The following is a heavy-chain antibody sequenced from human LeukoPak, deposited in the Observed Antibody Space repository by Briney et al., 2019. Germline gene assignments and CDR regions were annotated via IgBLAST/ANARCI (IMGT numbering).Heavy chain of an antibody. CDR3: ARDFPPRGGGKTFDY. CDR1: GGSISSYY. Sequence: KPSETLSLTCTVSGGSISSYYWSWIRQPPGKGLERIGYIYYSGSTNYNPSLKSRVTISVDTSKNQFSLKLSSVTAADTAVYYCARDFPPRGGGKTFDYWGQGTLVTVSS. CDR2: IYYSGST. V-gene: IGHV4-59*01. D-gene: IGHD2-15*01. J-gene: IGHJ4*02.